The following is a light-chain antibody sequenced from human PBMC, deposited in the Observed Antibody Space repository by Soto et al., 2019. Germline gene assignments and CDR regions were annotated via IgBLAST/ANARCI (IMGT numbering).Light chain of an antibody. CDR2: CAS. J-gene: IGKJ1*01. CDR1: QSVLYSSNNKNY. CDR3: QQYYSTPWT. Sequence: DIVMTQSPDSLAVSLGERATINCKSSQSVLYSSNNKNYLAWYQQKPGQPPKLLIYCASTRESGVPDRFSGSGSGTDFTLTISSLQAEDVAVYYLQQYYSTPWTFGQGTKVEIK. V-gene: IGKV4-1*01.